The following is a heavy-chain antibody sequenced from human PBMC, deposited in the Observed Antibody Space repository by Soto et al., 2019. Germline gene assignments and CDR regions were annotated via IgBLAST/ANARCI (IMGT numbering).Heavy chain of an antibody. CDR2: IIPIFGTA. J-gene: IGHJ6*02. CDR1: GDTFSSYA. Sequence: QVQLVQSGAEVKNPGSSVKVSCKASGDTFSSYAISWVRQAPGQGLEWMGGIIPIFGTANYAQKFQGRVTITADESTSTAYMELSSLRSEDTAVYYCAGPPELTRIYYYYGMDVWGQGTTVTVSS. V-gene: IGHV1-69*12. CDR3: AGPPELTRIYYYYGMDV. D-gene: IGHD1-7*01.